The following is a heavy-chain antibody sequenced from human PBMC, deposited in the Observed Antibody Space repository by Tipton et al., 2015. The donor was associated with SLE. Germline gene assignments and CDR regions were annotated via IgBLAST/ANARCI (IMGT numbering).Heavy chain of an antibody. CDR2: TYRGGSR. V-gene: IGHV3-53*05. CDR1: GGSISSSSYY. J-gene: IGHJ3*02. Sequence: SLRLSCTVSGGSISSSSYYWGWIRQPPGKGLEWVSVTYRGGSRYLADAVKGRFTVSRDNSKNTLYLQMDILRADDTAVYYCATTVTTWGAFDIWGQGTMVTVSS. CDR3: ATTVTTWGAFDI. D-gene: IGHD4-17*01.